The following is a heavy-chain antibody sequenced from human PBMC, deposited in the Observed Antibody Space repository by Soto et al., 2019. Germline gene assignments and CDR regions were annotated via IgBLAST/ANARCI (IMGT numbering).Heavy chain of an antibody. CDR1: GGTFSSYA. D-gene: IGHD6-6*01. V-gene: IGHV1-69*13. J-gene: IGHJ4*02. CDR2: IIPIFGTA. CDR3: ARDDSSSSGADY. Sequence: SVKVSCKASGGTFSSYAISLVRQAPGQGLEWMGGIIPIFGTANYAQKFQGRVTITADESTSTAYMELSSLRSEDTAVYYCARDDSSSSGADYWGQGTLVTVSS.